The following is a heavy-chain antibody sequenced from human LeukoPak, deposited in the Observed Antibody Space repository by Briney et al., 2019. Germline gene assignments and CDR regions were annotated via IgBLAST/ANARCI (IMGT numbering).Heavy chain of an antibody. CDR3: AKGSGDYHPYFYYYGMDV. CDR1: GFKFGDYA. CDR2: ISGSGGST. D-gene: IGHD4-17*01. J-gene: IGHJ6*02. Sequence: GGSLRLSCTASGFKFGDYAMSWFRQAPGKGLEWVSAISGSGGSTYYADSVKGRFTISRDNSKNTLYLQMNSLRAEDTAVYYCAKGSGDYHPYFYYYGMDVWGQGTTVTVSS. V-gene: IGHV3-23*01.